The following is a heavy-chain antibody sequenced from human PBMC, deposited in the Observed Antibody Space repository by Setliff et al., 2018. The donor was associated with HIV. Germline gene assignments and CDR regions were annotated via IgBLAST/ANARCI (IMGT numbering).Heavy chain of an antibody. D-gene: IGHD3-3*01. V-gene: IGHV4-34*01. J-gene: IGHJ3*02. CDR2: INHSGST. CDR1: GGSFSCYY. Sequence: SETLSLTCAVYGGSFSCYYWSWIRQPPGKGLEWIGEINHSGSTNYNPTLKSRVTISVDTSKNQFSLKLSSVTAADTAVYYCARVDGYDFWSGYYTPHAFDIWGQGTMVTVSS. CDR3: ARVDGYDFWSGYYTPHAFDI.